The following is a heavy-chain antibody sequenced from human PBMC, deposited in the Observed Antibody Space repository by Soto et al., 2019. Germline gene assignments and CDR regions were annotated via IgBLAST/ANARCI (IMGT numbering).Heavy chain of an antibody. CDR2: ISSSSSTI. V-gene: IGHV3-48*01. CDR3: ASFSYGTGGWFDP. CDR1: GFTFSSYS. Sequence: GGSLRLSCAASGFTFSSYSMNWVRQAPGKGLEWVSYISSSSSTIYYADSVKGRFTISRDNAKNSLYLQMNSLRAEDTAVYYCASFSYGTGGWFDPWGQGTLVTVSS. J-gene: IGHJ5*02. D-gene: IGHD3-10*01.